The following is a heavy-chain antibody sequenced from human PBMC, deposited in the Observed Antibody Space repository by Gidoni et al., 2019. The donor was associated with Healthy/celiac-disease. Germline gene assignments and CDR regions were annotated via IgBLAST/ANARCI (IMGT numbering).Heavy chain of an antibody. CDR3: AKDGRRFLWEWELQG. V-gene: IGHV3-30*18. J-gene: IGHJ4*02. CDR2: ISYDGSNK. D-gene: IGHD1-26*01. Sequence: QVQLVESGGGVVQPGRSLRLSCAASGFTFSSYGMHWVRQAPGKGLEWVAVISYDGSNKYYADSVKGRFTISRDNSKNTLYLQMNSLRAEDTAVYYCAKDGRRFLWEWELQGWGQGTLVTVSS. CDR1: GFTFSSYG.